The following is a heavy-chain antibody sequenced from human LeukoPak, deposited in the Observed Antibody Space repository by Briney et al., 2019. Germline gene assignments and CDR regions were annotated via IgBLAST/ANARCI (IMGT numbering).Heavy chain of an antibody. CDR3: AKDLNWGGR. D-gene: IGHD7-27*01. Sequence: GGSLRLSCTASGFTFSDYWMSWVRQSPARGLEWVASISPGGGTTYYADSVKGRFTISRDNSRNTLYLQMNSLRAEDTAVYYCAKDLNWGGRWGQGTLVTVSS. CDR1: GFTFSDYW. V-gene: IGHV3-23*01. CDR2: ISPGGGTT. J-gene: IGHJ4*02.